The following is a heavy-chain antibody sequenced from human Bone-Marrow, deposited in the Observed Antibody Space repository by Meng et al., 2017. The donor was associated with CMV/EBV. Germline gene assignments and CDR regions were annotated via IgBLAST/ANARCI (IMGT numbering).Heavy chain of an antibody. CDR3: ARDALQLRHNWLDP. CDR1: GYAFTVFY. Sequence: KASGYAFTVFYMHWLRQAPGHGLEWMGWVSPSTGGSRIAQKFQGRVTMSRDMSINTAYMEVTDLRSDDTAVYYCARDALQLRHNWLDPWGQGTLVTVSS. D-gene: IGHD6-13*01. V-gene: IGHV1-2*02. CDR2: VSPSTGGS. J-gene: IGHJ5*02.